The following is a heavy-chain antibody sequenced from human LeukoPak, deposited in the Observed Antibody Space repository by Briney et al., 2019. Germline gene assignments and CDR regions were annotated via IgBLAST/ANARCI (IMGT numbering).Heavy chain of an antibody. D-gene: IGHD2-8*01. J-gene: IGHJ4*02. Sequence: ETLSLTCSVSDDSISTHHWSWIRQPPGKGLEWIGYMYHSGITNYNPSLKSRVTISVDTSKKQFSLNLNSVTAADTAVYYCARSLPSVTSGYFDYWGQGILVTVSS. V-gene: IGHV4-59*08. CDR3: ARSLPSVTSGYFDY. CDR1: DDSISTHH. CDR2: MYHSGIT.